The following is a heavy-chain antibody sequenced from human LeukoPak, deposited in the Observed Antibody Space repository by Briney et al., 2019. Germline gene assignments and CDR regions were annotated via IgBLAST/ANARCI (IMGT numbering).Heavy chain of an antibody. J-gene: IGHJ4*02. Sequence: SETLSLTCTVSGGSISTYYWSWIRQPPGKGLEWIGFIYYSGSTYYNPSLESRVTISVDTSKNQFSLKLTSVTAADTAIYYCARRYDTSGPFFDYWGQGTLVTVSS. CDR1: GGSISTYY. CDR3: ARRYDTSGPFFDY. D-gene: IGHD3-22*01. CDR2: IYYSGST. V-gene: IGHV4-59*01.